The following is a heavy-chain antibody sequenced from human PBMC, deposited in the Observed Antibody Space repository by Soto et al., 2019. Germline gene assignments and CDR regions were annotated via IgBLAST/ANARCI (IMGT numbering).Heavy chain of an antibody. CDR3: ARDARGTRGFDEMDI. V-gene: IGHV1-2*02. Sequence: AVKVSCKASGYIFTGYHIHGVRQAPGRGLEWMGWINPNSGDTEYAQNFQGRVTMTRDTSLNLVYMEMSGLMSDDTAVYYCARDARGTRGFDEMDIWGQ. D-gene: IGHD3-9*01. CDR2: INPNSGDT. CDR1: GYIFTGYH. J-gene: IGHJ6*02.